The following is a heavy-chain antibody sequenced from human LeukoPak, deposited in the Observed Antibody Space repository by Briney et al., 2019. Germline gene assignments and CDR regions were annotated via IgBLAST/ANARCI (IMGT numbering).Heavy chain of an antibody. J-gene: IGHJ4*02. CDR2: IYYSGST. Sequence: SETLSLTCTVSGGSISSYYWSWIRQPPGKGLEWFGYIYYSGSTNYNPSLKSRVTISVDTSKNQFSLKLSSVTAADTAVCYCARTAKDYYDSSGHFDYWGQGTLVTVSS. V-gene: IGHV4-59*01. D-gene: IGHD3-22*01. CDR3: ARTAKDYYDSSGHFDY. CDR1: GGSISSYY.